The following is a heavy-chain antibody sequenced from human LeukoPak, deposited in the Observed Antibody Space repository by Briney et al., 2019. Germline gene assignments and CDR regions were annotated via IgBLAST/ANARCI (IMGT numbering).Heavy chain of an antibody. J-gene: IGHJ3*02. D-gene: IGHD3-22*01. CDR1: GVTFSSYK. V-gene: IGHV3-23*01. Sequence: GGSLRLSCAAPGVTFSSYKMNWGRQAPGKGLGWVSGMSVGGVSTYYADSVKGRFTISRDNSKNTLYLRMNSLRTEDTAVYYCAKDSRPTYYSDSSGYYFRDAFDMWGQGTMVTVSS. CDR3: AKDSRPTYYSDSSGYYFRDAFDM. CDR2: MSVGGVST.